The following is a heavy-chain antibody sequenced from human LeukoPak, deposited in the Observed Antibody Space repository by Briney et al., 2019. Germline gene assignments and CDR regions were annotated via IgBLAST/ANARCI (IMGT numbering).Heavy chain of an antibody. J-gene: IGHJ4*02. D-gene: IGHD4/OR15-4a*01. CDR3: ARLANTAFDY. CDR2: INPGDFDT. Sequence: GESLKISCQGSGYRFTNYWIGWVRQMPGKGLEWMGMINPGDFDTRYSPSFQGQVTFSADKSINTAYLQWSSLKASDTAMYYCARLANTAFDYWGQGSLVTVSS. V-gene: IGHV5-51*01. CDR1: GYRFTNYW.